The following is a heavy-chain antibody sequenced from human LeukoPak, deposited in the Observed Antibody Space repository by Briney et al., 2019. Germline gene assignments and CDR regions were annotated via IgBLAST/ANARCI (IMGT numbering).Heavy chain of an antibody. J-gene: IGHJ4*02. D-gene: IGHD3-10*01. CDR3: ARHVISFGESYSQYSFDS. CDR2: ISYSGST. CDR1: GGSINGFY. V-gene: IGHV4-59*08. Sequence: PSETLSLTCTVSGGSINGFYWSWIRQPPGRRLEWIGYISYSGSTYHRPSLKSRLTMSLDTSQNLFSLRLNSVTAADTAIYYCARHVISFGESYSQYSFDSWGQGSLVTVSS.